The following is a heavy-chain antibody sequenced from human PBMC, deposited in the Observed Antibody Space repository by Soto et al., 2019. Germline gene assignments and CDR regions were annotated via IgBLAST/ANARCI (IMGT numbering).Heavy chain of an antibody. CDR2: IYYSGST. Sequence: QVQLQESGPGLVKPSQTLSLTCTVSGGSVSSGDSFWSWIRQHPGKGLEWIGYIYYSGSTYYNPSLAXXVXSXXATSNYQCSLVLSSVTAAGTAVYYWSSAPHWYFDLWGRGTLVTGSS. J-gene: IGHJ2*01. V-gene: IGHV4-31*01. CDR3: SSAPHWYFDL. CDR1: GGSVSSGDSF.